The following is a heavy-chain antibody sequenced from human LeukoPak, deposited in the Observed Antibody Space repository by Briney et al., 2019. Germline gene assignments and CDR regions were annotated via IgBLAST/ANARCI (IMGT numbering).Heavy chain of an antibody. CDR2: IRYDGSNK. D-gene: IGHD3-10*01. V-gene: IGHV3-30*02. CDR3: HSSYYYGSGSYSAGYYMDV. J-gene: IGHJ6*03. CDR1: GFTFSSYG. Sequence: GGSLRLSCAASGFTFSSYGMHWVRQAPGKGLEWVAFIRYDGSNKYYADSVKGRFTISRDNSKNTLYLQMNSLRAEDTAVYYCHSSYYYGSGSYSAGYYMDVWGKGTTVTISS.